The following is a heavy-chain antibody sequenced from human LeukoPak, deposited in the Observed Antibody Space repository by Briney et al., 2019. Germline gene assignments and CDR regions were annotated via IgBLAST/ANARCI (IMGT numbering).Heavy chain of an antibody. D-gene: IGHD5-24*01. V-gene: IGHV1-69*13. CDR1: GGTFSNYA. CDR3: ARDVMATNYYYYGMDV. J-gene: IGHJ6*02. CDR2: IIPIFGTA. Sequence: AASVKVSCTASGGTFSNYAISWVRQAPGQGLEWMGGIIPIFGTAIYAQNFQDRVTITADESTSTAYMELSSLRSEDTAVYYCARDVMATNYYYYGMDVWGQGTTVTVSS.